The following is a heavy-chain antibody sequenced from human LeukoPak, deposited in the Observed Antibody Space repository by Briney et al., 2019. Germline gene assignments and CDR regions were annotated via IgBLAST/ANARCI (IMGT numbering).Heavy chain of an antibody. Sequence: ASVKVSYMASGYTFTSYYMHWVRQAPGHGLEWMGIINPSGGSTSCEQKCQGRVTMPIDTATSTVYMEQSSVRSEDTAVYYCARSGSAGTGFDYWGRGTLVTVSS. CDR3: ARSGSAGTGFDY. J-gene: IGHJ4*02. CDR2: INPSGGST. D-gene: IGHD6-13*01. V-gene: IGHV1-46*01. CDR1: GYTFTSYY.